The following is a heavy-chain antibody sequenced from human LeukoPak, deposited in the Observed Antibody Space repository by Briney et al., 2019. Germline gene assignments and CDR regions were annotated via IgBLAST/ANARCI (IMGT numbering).Heavy chain of an antibody. V-gene: IGHV4-59*08. D-gene: IGHD2-2*01. CDR2: IYYSGST. Sequence: PSETLSLTFTVSGGSISGYYWSWIRQPPGKGLEWIGHIYYSGSTNYNPSLKSRVTISVDSSKNQFSLKLCSVTAADTAVYYCASYGCSSTSCYSGRWFDPWGQGTLVTVSS. CDR1: GGSISGYY. J-gene: IGHJ5*02. CDR3: ASYGCSSTSCYSGRWFDP.